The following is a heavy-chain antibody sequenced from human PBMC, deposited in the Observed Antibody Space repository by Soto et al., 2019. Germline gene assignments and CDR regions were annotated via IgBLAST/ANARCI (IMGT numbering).Heavy chain of an antibody. CDR1: GFTVSSNY. D-gene: IGHD3-16*01. Sequence: QPGGSLRLSCAASGFTVSSNYMSWVRQAPGKGLEWVSVIYSGGSTYYADSVKGRFTISRHNSKNTLYLQMNSLRAEDTAVYYCAGGFRFERDETGPIDYWGQGTLVTVSS. CDR2: IYSGGST. V-gene: IGHV3-53*04. J-gene: IGHJ4*02. CDR3: AGGFRFERDETGPIDY.